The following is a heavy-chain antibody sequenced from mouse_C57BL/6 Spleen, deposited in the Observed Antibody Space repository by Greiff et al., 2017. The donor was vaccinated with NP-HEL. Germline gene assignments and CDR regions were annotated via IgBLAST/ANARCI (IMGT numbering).Heavy chain of an antibody. CDR1: GYTFTSYW. CDR3: ATAQATGAMDY. CDR2: IDPSDSET. J-gene: IGHJ4*01. D-gene: IGHD3-2*02. Sequence: QVQLQQPGAELVRPGSSVKLSCKASGYTFTSYWMHWVKQRPIQGLEWIGNIDPSDSETHYNQKFKDKATLTVDKSYSTAYMQLSSLTSEYSAVYYCATAQATGAMDYWGQGTSVTVSS. V-gene: IGHV1-52*01.